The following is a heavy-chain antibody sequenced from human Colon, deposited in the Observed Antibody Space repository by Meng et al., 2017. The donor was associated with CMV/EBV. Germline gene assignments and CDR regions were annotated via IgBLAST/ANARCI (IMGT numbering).Heavy chain of an antibody. CDR2: INSAGNIT. CDR3: AGDRWGPEY. CDR1: GFTFSRSW. Sequence: SCAASGFTFSRSWMHWARQAPGKGLVWVSRINSAGNITHYAGSVKGRFAISRDNAKNTLYLQMNSLRVEDTAVYYCAGDRWGPEYWGQGTLVTVSS. D-gene: IGHD3-16*01. J-gene: IGHJ4*02. V-gene: IGHV3-74*01.